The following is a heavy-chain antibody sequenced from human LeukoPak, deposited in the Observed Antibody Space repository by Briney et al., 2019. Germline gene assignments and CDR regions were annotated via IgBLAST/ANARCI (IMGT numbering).Heavy chain of an antibody. CDR1: GYTLTELS. CDR3: ATPRPYYYDSSGYYSYYFDY. CDR2: FDPEDGET. D-gene: IGHD3-22*01. J-gene: IGHJ4*02. V-gene: IGHV1-24*01. Sequence: ASVKVSSKVSGYTLTELSMHWVRQAPGKGLEWMGGFDPEDGETIYAQKFQGRVTMTEDTSTDTAYMELSSLRSEDTAVYYCATPRPYYYDSSGYYSYYFDYWGQGTLVTVSS.